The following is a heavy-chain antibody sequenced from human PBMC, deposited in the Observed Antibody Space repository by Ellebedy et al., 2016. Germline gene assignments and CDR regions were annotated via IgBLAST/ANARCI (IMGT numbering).Heavy chain of an antibody. J-gene: IGHJ4*02. Sequence: ASVKVSXKVSGYTLTELSMHWVRQAPGQGLEWMGGFDPEDGETIYAQKFQGRVTMTEDTSTDTAYMELSSLRSEDTAVYYCATEGEIVATSGFDYWGQGTLVTVSS. D-gene: IGHD5-12*01. V-gene: IGHV1-24*01. CDR1: GYTLTELS. CDR3: ATEGEIVATSGFDY. CDR2: FDPEDGET.